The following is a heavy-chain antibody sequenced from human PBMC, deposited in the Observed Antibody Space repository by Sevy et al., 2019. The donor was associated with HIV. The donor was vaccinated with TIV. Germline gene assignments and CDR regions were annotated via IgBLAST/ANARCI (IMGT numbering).Heavy chain of an antibody. V-gene: IGHV3-21*01. D-gene: IGHD2-2*01. CDR3: ARRSCSSTSCSFDY. Sequence: GGSLRLSCAASVFTFSSYSMNWVRQAPGKGLEWVSSISSSSSYIYYADSVKGRFTISRDNAKNSLYLQMNSLRAEDTAVYYCARRSCSSTSCSFDYWGQGTLVTVSS. J-gene: IGHJ4*02. CDR1: VFTFSSYS. CDR2: ISSSSSYI.